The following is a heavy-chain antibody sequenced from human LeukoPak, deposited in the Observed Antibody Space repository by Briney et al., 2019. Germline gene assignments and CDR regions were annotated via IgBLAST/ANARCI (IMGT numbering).Heavy chain of an antibody. CDR3: AKEVAAEGLVITH. D-gene: IGHD3-9*01. CDR1: GFTFSDYY. CDR2: ISGSGGST. Sequence: GGSLRLSCAASGFTFSDYYMSWIRQAPGKGLEWVSAISGSGGSTYYADSVKGRFTISRDDSKNTLYLQMNSLRAEDTAVYYCAKEVAAEGLVITHWGQGTLVTVSS. J-gene: IGHJ4*02. V-gene: IGHV3-23*01.